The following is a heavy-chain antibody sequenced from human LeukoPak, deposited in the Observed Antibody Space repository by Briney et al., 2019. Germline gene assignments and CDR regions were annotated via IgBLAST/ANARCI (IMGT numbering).Heavy chain of an antibody. CDR3: ATLQSGIRNWFDP. V-gene: IGHV4-59*01. Sequence: SETLSLTCSVSGDSISSYYWSRIRQPPGKGLEWIGYIYCDGGTNYIPSLKSRVTISVDMSKNQFSLKLRSLTAADTAVYYCATLQSGIRNWFDPWGQGTLVTVSS. D-gene: IGHD1-1*01. CDR2: IYCDGGT. CDR1: GDSISSYY. J-gene: IGHJ5*02.